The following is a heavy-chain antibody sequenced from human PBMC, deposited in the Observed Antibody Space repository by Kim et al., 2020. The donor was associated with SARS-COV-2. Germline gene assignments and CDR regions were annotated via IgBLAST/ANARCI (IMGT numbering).Heavy chain of an antibody. Sequence: SETLSLTCTVSGGSINSGGYCWNWIRQHPGKGLEWIGYSYYSGSTYSNPSLRSRVTISVDASENQFSLKLSSVTAADTAVYYCARGRDAVVAATWYFDYWGQGTLVTVSS. V-gene: IGHV4-31*03. CDR1: GGSINSGGYC. CDR3: ARGRDAVVAATWYFDY. D-gene: IGHD2-15*01. CDR2: SYYSGST. J-gene: IGHJ4*02.